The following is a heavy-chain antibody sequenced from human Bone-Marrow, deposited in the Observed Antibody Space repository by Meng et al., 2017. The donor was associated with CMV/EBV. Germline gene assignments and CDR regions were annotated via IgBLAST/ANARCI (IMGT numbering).Heavy chain of an antibody. CDR1: GFTFKNYG. J-gene: IGHJ6*02. D-gene: IGHD2-21*01. V-gene: IGHV3-30*02. Sequence: GESLKISCAASGFTFKNYGMHWVRQAPGKGLEWVALIRYDGDDEHYTDSVKGRFTISRDYSKSTLYLQMTSLRDEDTAVYYCAKGEVGGVVAQDVWGQGTTVTV. CDR2: IRYDGDDE. CDR3: AKGEVGGVVAQDV.